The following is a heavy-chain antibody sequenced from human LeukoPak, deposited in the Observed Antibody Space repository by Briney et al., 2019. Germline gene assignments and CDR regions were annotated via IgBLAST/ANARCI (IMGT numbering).Heavy chain of an antibody. J-gene: IGHJ4*02. CDR2: ISSSSSTI. CDR3: ARNIPVTRWGY. V-gene: IGHV3-48*01. D-gene: IGHD2-21*01. Sequence: GGSLRLSCAAPGFTFSSYSMNWVRQAPGKGLEWVSYISSSSSTIYYADSVKGRFTISRDNSKNTVYLQMNSLRAEDTAVYYCARNIPVTRWGYWGQGTLVTVSS. CDR1: GFTFSSYS.